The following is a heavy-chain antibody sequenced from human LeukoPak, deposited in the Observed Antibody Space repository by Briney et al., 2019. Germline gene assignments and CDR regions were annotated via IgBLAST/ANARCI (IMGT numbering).Heavy chain of an antibody. D-gene: IGHD6-19*01. CDR1: GFTFGDYA. CDR3: TRDAMSSGLFDY. V-gene: IGHV3-49*04. Sequence: RPGRSLRLSCTASGFTFGDYAMSWVRQAPGKGLEWVGFIRSKAYGGTTEYAASVKGRFTISRDDSKSIAYLQMNSLKTEDTAVYYCTRDAMSSGLFDYWGQGTPVTVSS. J-gene: IGHJ4*02. CDR2: IRSKAYGGTT.